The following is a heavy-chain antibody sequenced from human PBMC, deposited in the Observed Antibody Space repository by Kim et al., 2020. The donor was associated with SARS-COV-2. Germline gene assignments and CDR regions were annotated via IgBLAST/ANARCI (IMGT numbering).Heavy chain of an antibody. CDR2: ISAYNGNT. D-gene: IGHD3-3*01. CDR1: GYTFTSYG. CDR3: ARDSETYYDFWSGYYTGMAGTLGYYYGMDV. Sequence: ASVKVSCKASGYTFTSYGISWVRQAPGQGLEWMGWISAYNGNTNYAQKLQGRVTMTTDTSTSTAYMELRSLRSDDTAVYYCARDSETYYDFWSGYYTGMAGTLGYYYGMDVWGQGTTVTVSS. V-gene: IGHV1-18*01. J-gene: IGHJ6*02.